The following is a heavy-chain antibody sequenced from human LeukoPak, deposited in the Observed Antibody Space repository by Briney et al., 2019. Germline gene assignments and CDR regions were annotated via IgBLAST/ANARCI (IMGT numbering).Heavy chain of an antibody. CDR1: GFTFSKYA. CDR3: AKGVDNTGRLRWFDS. CDR2: ISGRGSDR. D-gene: IGHD1-1*01. J-gene: IGHJ5*01. Sequence: PGGSLRLSCAASGFTFSKYALTWVRQTPGKGLEWVSTISGRGSDRFYADAVKGRFTISRDNSKNTMYLQMNSLRIEDTAFYYCAKGVDNTGRLRWFDSWGQGTLVTVSS. V-gene: IGHV3-23*01.